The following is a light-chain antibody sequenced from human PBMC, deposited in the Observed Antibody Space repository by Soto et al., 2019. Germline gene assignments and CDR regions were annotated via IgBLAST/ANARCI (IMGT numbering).Light chain of an antibody. CDR3: QQYNNWPPLT. J-gene: IGKJ4*01. CDR2: SAS. V-gene: IGKV3-15*01. Sequence: EAGMTHSPVTLSVSPGERATLSCRSSQSVTTNLAWYQQKPGQAPRLLIYSASTRAAGIPDRFSASGSGTEFTLTIRSLQSEDYAIYYCQQYNNWPPLTFGGGTKVEIK. CDR1: QSVTTN.